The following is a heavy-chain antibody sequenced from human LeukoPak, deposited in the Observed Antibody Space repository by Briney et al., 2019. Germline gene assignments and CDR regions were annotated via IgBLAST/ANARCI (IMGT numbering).Heavy chain of an antibody. CDR1: GYTFTDYY. CDR2: INPNSGGR. Sequence: ASVKVSCKASGYTFTDYYIHWVRQAPGQGLEWMGWINPNSGGRSYAQKFQGRVTMTRDTSISTAYMELSRLRSDDTAVYYCATLPLWFGELTPFDYWGQGTLVTVSS. J-gene: IGHJ4*02. D-gene: IGHD3-10*01. V-gene: IGHV1-2*02. CDR3: ATLPLWFGELTPFDY.